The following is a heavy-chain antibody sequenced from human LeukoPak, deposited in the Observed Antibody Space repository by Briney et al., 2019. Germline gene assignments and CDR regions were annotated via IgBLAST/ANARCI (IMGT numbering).Heavy chain of an antibody. CDR3: AKGVPYYYDSSGYSYYFDY. J-gene: IGHJ4*02. D-gene: IGHD3-22*01. Sequence: GGSLRLSCAASGFTFSSYAMSWVRQAPGKGLEWVSAISGSGGSTYYADSVKGRSTISRDNSKNTLYLQMNSLRAEDTAVYYCAKGVPYYYDSSGYSYYFDYWGQGTLVTVSS. CDR2: ISGSGGST. CDR1: GFTFSSYA. V-gene: IGHV3-23*01.